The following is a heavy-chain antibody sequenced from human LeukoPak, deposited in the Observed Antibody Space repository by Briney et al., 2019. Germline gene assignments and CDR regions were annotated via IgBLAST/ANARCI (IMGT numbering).Heavy chain of an antibody. Sequence: ASVKVSCKASGFTFGTSAVQWVRQARGQHLEWIGWIVVGSGHTNYAQEFQGRVGITRDKPTNTAYMELSSLRSEDTAVYYCAATLTVITGGTYYGMDVWGQGTTVIVSS. CDR3: AATLTVITGGTYYGMDV. D-gene: IGHD4-17*01. CDR2: IVVGSGHT. CDR1: GFTFGTSA. V-gene: IGHV1-58*01. J-gene: IGHJ6*02.